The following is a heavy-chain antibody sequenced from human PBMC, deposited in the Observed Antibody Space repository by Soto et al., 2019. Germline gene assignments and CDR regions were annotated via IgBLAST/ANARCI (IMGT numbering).Heavy chain of an antibody. D-gene: IGHD3-3*01. Sequence: GGSLRLSCAASGFTFSSHAMSWVRQAPGKGLEWVSSISGSDGVTHYADSVKGRFTVSRDDSKNRLYLQMNSLRTEDTAIYYCARVSGTITIFGVLIPTHWYFDLWGRGTLVTVSS. CDR1: GFTFSSHA. V-gene: IGHV3-23*01. CDR2: ISGSDGVT. CDR3: ARVSGTITIFGVLIPTHWYFDL. J-gene: IGHJ2*01.